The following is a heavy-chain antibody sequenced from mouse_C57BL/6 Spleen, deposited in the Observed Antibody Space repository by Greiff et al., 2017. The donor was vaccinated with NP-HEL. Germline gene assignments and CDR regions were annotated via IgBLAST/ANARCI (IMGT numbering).Heavy chain of an antibody. CDR3: ARSSYYYGSSHWYFDV. V-gene: IGHV5-17*01. D-gene: IGHD1-1*01. Sequence: EVQLVESGGGLVKPGGSLKLSCAASGFTFSDYGMHWVRQAPEKGLEWVAYISSGSSTIYYADTVKGRFTISRDNAKNTLFLPMTSLRSEDTAMYYCARSSYYYGSSHWYFDVWGTGTTVTVSS. CDR1: GFTFSDYG. J-gene: IGHJ1*03. CDR2: ISSGSSTI.